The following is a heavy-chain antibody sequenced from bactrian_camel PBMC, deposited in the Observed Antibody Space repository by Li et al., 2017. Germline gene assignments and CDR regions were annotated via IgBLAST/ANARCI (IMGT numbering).Heavy chain of an antibody. D-gene: IGHD1*01. J-gene: IGHJ4*01. V-gene: IGHV3S1*01. CDR2: MDIDGTIT. Sequence: QLVESGGSLVQPGGSLTLSCVPSRSTSARYTRYCMAWFRQPPGKEREGVATMDIDGTITYADSVKGRFTLSKDNAKNTLYLQMNSLKPEDSGVYYCAALCHLVIQYEYNDWVQGTQVTV. CDR1: RSTSARYTRYC. CDR3: AALCHLVIQYEYND.